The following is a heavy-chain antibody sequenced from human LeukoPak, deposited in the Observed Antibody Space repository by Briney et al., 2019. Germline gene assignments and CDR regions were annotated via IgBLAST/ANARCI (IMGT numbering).Heavy chain of an antibody. Sequence: SETLSLTCSVSDGSINSYYWNWLRRPPGKGLEWIGYIYYNGNTNYSPSLKSRVTMSVDTSKNLFSLKVSSVTAADTAVYYCARGRSNYYGMDVWGQGTTVTVSS. CDR2: IYYNGNT. V-gene: IGHV4-59*01. D-gene: IGHD1-26*01. CDR3: ARGRSNYYGMDV. J-gene: IGHJ6*02. CDR1: DGSINSYY.